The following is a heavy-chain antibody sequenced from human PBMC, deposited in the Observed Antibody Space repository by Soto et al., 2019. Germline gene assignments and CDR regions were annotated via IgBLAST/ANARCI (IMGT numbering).Heavy chain of an antibody. D-gene: IGHD3-22*01. J-gene: IGHJ3*02. Sequence: SVKVSCKASGGTFNMSTIAWVRQVPGQGLEWMGRFIPGVAVPNYAQRFQGRVTITADNSSTTAYLQWSSLKASDTAMYYCAILSSYIHSGGYYNRHDAFDIWRQGAMVTVSS. CDR1: GGTFNMST. V-gene: IGHV1-69*02. CDR2: FIPGVAVP. CDR3: AILSSYIHSGGYYNRHDAFDI.